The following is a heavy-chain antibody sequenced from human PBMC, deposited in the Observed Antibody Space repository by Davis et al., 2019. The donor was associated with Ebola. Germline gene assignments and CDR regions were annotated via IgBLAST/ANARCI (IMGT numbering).Heavy chain of an antibody. CDR3: ARGRGHHESSGGDY. CDR1: GYTFTTYY. Sequence: ASVKVSCKASGYTFTTYYIQWVRQAPGQGLEWMGIINPSGGSTTYAQKFQGRVTMTRDTSTGTVYMELNSLRSEDTALYYCARGRGHHESSGGDYWGQGTLVTVSS. CDR2: INPSGGST. V-gene: IGHV1-46*01. D-gene: IGHD3-22*01. J-gene: IGHJ4*02.